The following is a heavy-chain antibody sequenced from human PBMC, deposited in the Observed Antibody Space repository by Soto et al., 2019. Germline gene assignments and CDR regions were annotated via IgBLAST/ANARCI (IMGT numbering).Heavy chain of an antibody. CDR2: IYYSGST. CDR1: GGSISSYY. CDR3: ARGDCSGGSCNLDY. Sequence: SETLSLTCTVSGGSISSYYWSWIRQPPGKGLEWIGYIYYSGSTNYNPSLKSRVTISVDTSKNQFSLKLSSVTAADTAVYYCARGDCSGGSCNLDYWGQGTLVTVSS. D-gene: IGHD2-15*01. V-gene: IGHV4-59*01. J-gene: IGHJ4*02.